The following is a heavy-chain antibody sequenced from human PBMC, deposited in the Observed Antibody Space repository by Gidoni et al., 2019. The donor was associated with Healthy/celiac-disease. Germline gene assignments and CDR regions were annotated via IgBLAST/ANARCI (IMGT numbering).Heavy chain of an antibody. CDR3: ANDIVVVPAAQQGILDAFDI. V-gene: IGHV3-23*01. D-gene: IGHD2-2*01. CDR2: ISGSGGST. J-gene: IGHJ3*02. Sequence: EVQLLESGGGLVQPGGSLRLSCAASGFTFSSYAMSWVRQAPGKGLEWVSAISGSGGSTYYADSVKGRFTISRDNSKNTLYLQMNSLRAEDTAVYYCANDIVVVPAAQQGILDAFDIWGQGTMVTVSS. CDR1: GFTFSSYA.